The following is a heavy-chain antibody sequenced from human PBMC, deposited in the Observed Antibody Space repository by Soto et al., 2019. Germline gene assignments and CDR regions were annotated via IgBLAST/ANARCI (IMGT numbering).Heavy chain of an antibody. J-gene: IGHJ4*02. CDR3: ARDPSAGDSAGY. D-gene: IGHD2-21*01. CDR1: GRTFSSYT. CDR2: IIPILGIA. Sequence: QVQLVQSGAEVKKPGSLVKVSCKASGRTFSSYTISWVRQAPGQGLEWMGRIIPILGIANYAQKFQGRVTITADKSTSTAYMELSSLRSEDTAVYYCARDPSAGDSAGYWGQGTLVTVSS. V-gene: IGHV1-69*08.